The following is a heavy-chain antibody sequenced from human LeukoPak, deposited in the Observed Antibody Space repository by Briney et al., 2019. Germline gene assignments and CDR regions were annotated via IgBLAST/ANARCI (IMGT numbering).Heavy chain of an antibody. CDR2: INHSGST. Sequence: SETLSLTCAVYGGSFSGYYWSWIRQPPGKGLEWIGEINHSGSTNYNPSLKSRVTISVDTSKNQFSLKLSSVTAADTAVYYCAQSPNSAYYYMDAWGKGTTVTVSS. D-gene: IGHD2-8*01. CDR1: GGSFSGYY. V-gene: IGHV4-34*01. CDR3: AQSPNSAYYYMDA. J-gene: IGHJ6*03.